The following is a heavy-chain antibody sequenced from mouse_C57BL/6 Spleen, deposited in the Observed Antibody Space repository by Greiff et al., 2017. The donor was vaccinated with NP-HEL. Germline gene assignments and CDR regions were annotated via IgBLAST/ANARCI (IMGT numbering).Heavy chain of an antibody. D-gene: IGHD2-2*01. Sequence: VQLQQSGAELAKPGASVKLSCKASGYTFTSYWMHWVKQRPGQGLEWIGYINPSSGYTKYNQKFKDKATLTADKSSSTAYMQLSSLTYEDAAVYYCARQRGGYALYFDVWGTGTTVTVSS. J-gene: IGHJ1*03. V-gene: IGHV1-7*01. CDR2: INPSSGYT. CDR3: ARQRGGYALYFDV. CDR1: GYTFTSYW.